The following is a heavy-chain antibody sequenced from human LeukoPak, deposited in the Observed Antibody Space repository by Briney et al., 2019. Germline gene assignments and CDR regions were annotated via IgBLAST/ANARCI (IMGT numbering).Heavy chain of an antibody. V-gene: IGHV4-59*01. CDR2: IYHSGTT. CDR3: ARVDSGTYYMPFDY. J-gene: IGHJ4*02. Sequence: ASETLSLTCTVSGGSLIPYYWSWIRQPPGKGLEWIGYIYHSGTTNYSPPLKGRATLSVDTSKNQISLRPSSVTAADAAVYFCARVDSGTYYMPFDYWGQGSLVTVSS. CDR1: GGSLIPYY. D-gene: IGHD1-26*01.